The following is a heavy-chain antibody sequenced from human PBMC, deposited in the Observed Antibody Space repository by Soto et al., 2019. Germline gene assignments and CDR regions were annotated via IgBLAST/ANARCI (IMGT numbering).Heavy chain of an antibody. J-gene: IGHJ5*02. CDR2: IIPIFGTA. CDR3: ARAQRKGKRAVDSSSSGDWFDP. D-gene: IGHD6-6*01. CDR1: GGTFSSYA. Sequence: QVQLVQSGAEVKKPGSSVKVSCKASGGTFSSYAISWVRQAPGQGLEWMGGIIPIFGTANYAQKFQGRVPSTADEYTSXXYXEXXSLRSADTGVYYCARAQRKGKRAVDSSSSGDWFDPWGQGTLVTVSS. V-gene: IGHV1-69*12.